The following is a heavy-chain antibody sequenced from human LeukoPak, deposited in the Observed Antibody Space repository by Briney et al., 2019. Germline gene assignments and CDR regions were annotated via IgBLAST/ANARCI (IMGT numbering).Heavy chain of an antibody. CDR3: ASDYGSSWYYYYYGMDV. CDR1: GFTFSSYG. CDR2: IWYDGSNK. J-gene: IGHJ6*02. V-gene: IGHV3-33*01. D-gene: IGHD6-13*01. Sequence: GGSLRLSCAASGFTFSSYGMHWVRQAPGKGLEWVAVIWYDGSNKYYADSVKGRFTISRDNSKNTLYLQMNSLRAEDTAVYYCASDYGSSWYYYYYGMDVWGQGTTVTVSS.